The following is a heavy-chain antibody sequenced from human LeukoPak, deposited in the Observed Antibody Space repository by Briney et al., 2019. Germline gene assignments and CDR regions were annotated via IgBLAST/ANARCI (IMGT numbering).Heavy chain of an antibody. D-gene: IGHD3-3*01. CDR1: GCTFSHHD. CDR3: ARERGDDFWSGSRVLFTY. J-gene: IGHJ4*02. Sequence: PGGAPRLSSAASGCTFSHHDMSRIRHAPGKGLELVSYISGRHSTIYYADSVKGRFTISRDNAKNSLYLQLNSLRAEDTAIYYCARERGDDFWSGSRVLFTYWGQGAIVAVSS. CDR2: ISGRHSTI. V-gene: IGHV3-11*04.